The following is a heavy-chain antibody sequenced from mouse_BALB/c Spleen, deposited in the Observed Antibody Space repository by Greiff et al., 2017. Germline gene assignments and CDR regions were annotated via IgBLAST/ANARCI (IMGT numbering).Heavy chain of an antibody. V-gene: IGHV5-6-4*01. J-gene: IGHJ4*01. CDR1: GFTFSSYT. D-gene: IGHD2-14*01. CDR2: ISSGGSYT. Sequence: EVKLMESGGGLVKPGGSLKLSCAASGFTFSSYTMSWVRQTPEKRLEWVATISSGGSYTYYPDSVKGRFTISRDTAKNTLYLQMSSLKSEDTAMYYCTRDGNRYDGYAMDYWGQGTSVTVSS. CDR3: TRDGNRYDGYAMDY.